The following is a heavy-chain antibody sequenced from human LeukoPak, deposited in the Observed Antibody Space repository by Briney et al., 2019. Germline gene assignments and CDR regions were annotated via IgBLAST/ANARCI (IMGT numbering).Heavy chain of an antibody. Sequence: SVKLSCKASGATFTSYAISWVRHAPGQGLERMGGIIPIFGTANYAQKFQGRVTITTDESTSTAYMELSSLRSEDTAVYYCARENLQDTIFGVVITGMDVWGKGTTVTVSS. D-gene: IGHD3-3*01. CDR3: ARENLQDTIFGVVITGMDV. J-gene: IGHJ6*04. CDR1: GATFTSYA. V-gene: IGHV1-69*05. CDR2: IIPIFGTA.